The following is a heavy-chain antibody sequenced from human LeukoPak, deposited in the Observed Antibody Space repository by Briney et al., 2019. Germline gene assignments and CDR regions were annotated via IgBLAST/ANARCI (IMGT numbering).Heavy chain of an antibody. Sequence: GGTLRLSCAASGFTFGSYGMSGVREAPGKGLEWVSAISGSGGRTYYADSVKGRFTISRDNSKNTLYLQMNSLRAEDTAVYYCASGTTVTYFAYWGQGTLVTVSS. J-gene: IGHJ4*02. V-gene: IGHV3-23*01. D-gene: IGHD4-17*01. CDR2: ISGSGGRT. CDR1: GFTFGSYG. CDR3: ASGTTVTYFAY.